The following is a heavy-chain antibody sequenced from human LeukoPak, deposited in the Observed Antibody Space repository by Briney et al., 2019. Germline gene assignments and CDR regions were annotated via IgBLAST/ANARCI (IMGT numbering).Heavy chain of an antibody. CDR1: GYSISSGYY. J-gene: IGHJ3*02. V-gene: IGHV4-38-2*02. CDR2: IYHSGST. D-gene: IGHD4-23*01. Sequence: SETLSLTCTVSGYSISSGYYWGWIRQPPGKGLQWIGSIYHSGSTYYNPSLKSRITISVDTSKNQSSLKLSSVTAADTAVYYCARFWNDYGGNFGTGAFDIWGQGTMVTVSS. CDR3: ARFWNDYGGNFGTGAFDI.